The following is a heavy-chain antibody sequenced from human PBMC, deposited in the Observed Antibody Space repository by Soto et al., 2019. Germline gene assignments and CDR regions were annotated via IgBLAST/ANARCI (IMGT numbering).Heavy chain of an antibody. D-gene: IGHD3-10*01. J-gene: IGHJ4*02. CDR3: AIRVSGHTIDY. CDR2: IYEGATT. CDR1: GASISRTGFH. Sequence: QLQLQESGPGQVKPSETLSLTCAVSGASISRTGFHWGWIRQPPGQGPEWIGSIYEGATTFWNSSLKFLITVSAYTAKNHFSRTLRSVTASATAVYYCAIRVSGHTIDYRGQGTLVTVAS. V-gene: IGHV4-39*01.